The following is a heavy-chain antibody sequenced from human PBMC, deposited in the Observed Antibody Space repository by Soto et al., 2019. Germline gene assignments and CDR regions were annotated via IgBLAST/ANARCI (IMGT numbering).Heavy chain of an antibody. J-gene: IGHJ6*02. CDR3: VHSRCGGDCLQSYSSHYYYGMDI. CDR1: EVSLSPTSMG. D-gene: IGHD2-21*02. CDR2: IYWDDEL. V-gene: IGHV2-5*02. Sequence: SGPTLVNPTQTLTLTCAFSEVSLSPTSMGVGWIRRPPGKALEWVALIYWDDELRYSPSLKSRASITKDTSKNQVLLTMSNMDPVDTATYYCVHSRCGGDCLQSYSSHYYYGMDIWGQGTTVTVSS.